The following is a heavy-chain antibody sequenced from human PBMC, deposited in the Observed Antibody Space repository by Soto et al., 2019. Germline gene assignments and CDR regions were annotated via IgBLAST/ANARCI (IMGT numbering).Heavy chain of an antibody. V-gene: IGHV3-30*18. Sequence: GGSLRLSCAASGFTFSSYGMHWVRQAPGKGLEWVAVISYDGSNKYYADSVKGRFTISRDNSKNTLYLQMNSLRAEDTAVYYCAKGVYSGWSPFDYWGQGTLVTVSS. J-gene: IGHJ4*02. CDR1: GFTFSSYG. CDR2: ISYDGSNK. CDR3: AKGVYSGWSPFDY. D-gene: IGHD6-19*01.